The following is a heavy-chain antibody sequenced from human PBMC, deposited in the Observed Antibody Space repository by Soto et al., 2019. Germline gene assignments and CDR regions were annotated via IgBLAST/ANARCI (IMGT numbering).Heavy chain of an antibody. J-gene: IGHJ4*02. Sequence: ASVKVSCKASGGTFSSYAISWVRQAPGQGLEWMGGIIPIFGTANYAQKFQGRVTITADKSTSTAYMELSSLRSEDTAVYYCARGTCGGDCSFDYWGQGNLVTVSS. D-gene: IGHD2-21*02. CDR1: GGTFSSYA. CDR2: IIPIFGTA. V-gene: IGHV1-69*06. CDR3: ARGTCGGDCSFDY.